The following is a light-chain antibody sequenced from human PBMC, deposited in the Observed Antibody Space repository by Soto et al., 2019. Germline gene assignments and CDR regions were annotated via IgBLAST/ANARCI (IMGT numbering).Light chain of an antibody. CDR3: QQRNSWPIT. CDR1: QSVSSY. CDR2: DAS. J-gene: IGKJ5*01. Sequence: EIVLTQSPGTLSLSPGERATLSCRASQSVSSYLAWYQQKPGQAPRLLIYDASNRATGIPARFSGSGSGTDFTLTISSLEPEDFAVYYCQQRNSWPITFGQGTRLEIK. V-gene: IGKV3-11*01.